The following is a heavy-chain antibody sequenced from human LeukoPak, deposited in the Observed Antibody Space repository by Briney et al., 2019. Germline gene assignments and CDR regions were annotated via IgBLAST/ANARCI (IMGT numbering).Heavy chain of an antibody. CDR2: INSDGSST. CDR3: PRGEVLQFWSGYWEEAFDI. V-gene: IGHV3-74*01. CDR1: GFTFSSYA. D-gene: IGHD3-3*01. Sequence: GGSLRLSCAASGFTFSSYAMSWVRQAPGKGLVWVSRINSDGSSTSYADSVKGRFTISRDNAKNTLYLQMNSLRAEDTAVYYCPRGEVLQFWSGYWEEAFDIWGQGTMVTVSS. J-gene: IGHJ3*02.